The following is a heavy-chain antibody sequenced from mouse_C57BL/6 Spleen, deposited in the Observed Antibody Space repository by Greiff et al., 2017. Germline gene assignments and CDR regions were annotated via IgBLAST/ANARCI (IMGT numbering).Heavy chain of an antibody. V-gene: IGHV1-82*01. J-gene: IGHJ2*01. CDR3: ARYYYGSSYDFDY. Sequence: QVQLQQSGPELAKPGASVKISCKASGYAFSSSWMNWVKQRPGKGLEWIGRIYPGDGDTNYNGKFKGKATLTADKSSSTAYMQLSSLTSEDSAVYFCARYYYGSSYDFDYWGQGTTLTVSS. CDR1: GYAFSSSW. CDR2: IYPGDGDT. D-gene: IGHD1-1*01.